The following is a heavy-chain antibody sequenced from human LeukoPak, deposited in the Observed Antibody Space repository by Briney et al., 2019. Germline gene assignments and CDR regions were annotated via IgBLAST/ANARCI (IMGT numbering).Heavy chain of an antibody. CDR2: INWNGGST. CDR1: GFTFDDYG. J-gene: IGHJ4*02. CDR3: ARDRGGIVATIPLDY. V-gene: IGHV3-20*04. D-gene: IGHD5-12*01. Sequence: GGSLRLSCAASGFTFDDYGMSWVRQAPGKGLEWVSGINWNGGSTGYADSVKGRFTISRDNAKNSLYLQMNSLRAEDTAVYYCARDRGGIVATIPLDYWGQGTLVTVSS.